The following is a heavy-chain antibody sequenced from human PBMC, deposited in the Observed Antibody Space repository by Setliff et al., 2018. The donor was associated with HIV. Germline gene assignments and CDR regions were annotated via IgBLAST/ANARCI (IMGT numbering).Heavy chain of an antibody. V-gene: IGHV1-69*05. D-gene: IGHD3-10*01. CDR1: GTSFNIYA. J-gene: IGHJ4*02. CDR2: IIPMFGTT. Sequence: SVKVSCKASGTSFNIYAISWVRQAPGQGLEWMGGIIPMFGTTDYAQKFQGRITITTDESTTRAYMELSSLRSEDTAVYYCARYYYARRDGYNSYFDYWGQGTLVTVSS. CDR3: ARYYYARRDGYNSYFDY.